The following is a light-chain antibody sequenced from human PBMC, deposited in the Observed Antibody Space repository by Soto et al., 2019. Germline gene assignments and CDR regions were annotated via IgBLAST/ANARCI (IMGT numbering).Light chain of an antibody. J-gene: IGKJ2*01. Sequence: DFHMTQSSSTLSGSVGDRVTVTCRASQSISNWLAWYQQKPGKAPKLLIYAASSLQSGVPSRFSGSGSGTDFTLTISSLQPEDFATYDCQQSYSTISTFGQGTKVDIK. CDR2: AAS. V-gene: IGKV1-39*01. CDR3: QQSYSTIST. CDR1: QSISNW.